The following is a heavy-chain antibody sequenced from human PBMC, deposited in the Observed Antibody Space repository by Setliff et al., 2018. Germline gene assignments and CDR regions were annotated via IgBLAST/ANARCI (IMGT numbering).Heavy chain of an antibody. CDR1: GYTFTSYY. J-gene: IGHJ4*02. V-gene: IGHV1-2*06. D-gene: IGHD3-22*01. CDR3: ARGALYYDSSGYYPDY. Sequence: GASVKVSCKASGYTFTSYYMHWVRQAPGQGLEWMGRINPNSGGTNYAQKFQGRVTMTRDTSISTVYMELSRLRSDDTAVYYCARGALYYDSSGYYPDYWGQGTLVTVSS. CDR2: INPNSGGT.